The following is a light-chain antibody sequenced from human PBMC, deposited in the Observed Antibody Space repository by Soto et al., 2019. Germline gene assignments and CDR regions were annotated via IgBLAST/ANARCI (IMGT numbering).Light chain of an antibody. CDR2: GVT. J-gene: IGLJ2*01. V-gene: IGLV2-23*02. CDR1: SSDIGGHDD. CDR3: CSYAGSSTLF. Sequence: QSALTQPASVSGSPGQSITISCTGTSSDIGGHDDVSWYQQHPGKVPKLLIYGVTDRPSGVSNRFSVSKSGNTASLTISGLQTEDEGDYFCCSYAGSSTLFFGGGTQLTVL.